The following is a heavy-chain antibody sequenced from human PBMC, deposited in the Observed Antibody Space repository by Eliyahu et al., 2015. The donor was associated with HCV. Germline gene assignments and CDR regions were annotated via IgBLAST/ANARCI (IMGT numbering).Heavy chain of an antibody. Sequence: QVQLVQSGAEVKKPGASVKVSCKASGYAFTGYYLNWVRQAPGQGLGGVGWVNPNSGGTYYALKYEGRVTLTRDTSISTAYLELYRLTSDDTAVYYCARDPGQTWIQAPNYAGYFDLWGRGTLVTVSA. CDR2: VNPNSGGT. V-gene: IGHV1-2*02. CDR1: GYAFTGYY. CDR3: ARDPGQTWIQAPNYAGYFDL. D-gene: IGHD5-18*01. J-gene: IGHJ2*01.